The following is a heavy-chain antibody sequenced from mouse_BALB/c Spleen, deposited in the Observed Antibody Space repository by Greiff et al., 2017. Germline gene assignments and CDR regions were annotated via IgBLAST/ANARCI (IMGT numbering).Heavy chain of an antibody. V-gene: IGHV5-17*02. Sequence: EVKLEESGGGLVQPGGSRKLSCAASGFTFSIFGMHWVRQAPEKGLEWVAYISSGSSTIYYADTVKGRFTISRDNPKNTLFLQMTSLRSEDTAMYYCARSDTPWCAYWGQGTLVTVSA. CDR3: ARSDTPWCAY. CDR1: GFTFSIFG. CDR2: ISSGSSTI. J-gene: IGHJ3*01.